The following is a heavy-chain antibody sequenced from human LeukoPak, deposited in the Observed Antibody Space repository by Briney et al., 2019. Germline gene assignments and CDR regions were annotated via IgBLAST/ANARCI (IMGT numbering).Heavy chain of an antibody. D-gene: IGHD3-10*02. CDR3: ARSVGGVMIMGYRDV. V-gene: IGHV3-20*04. CDR1: GFTFDDYG. J-gene: IGHJ6*03. CDR2: INWSGGIT. Sequence: GGSLRLSCAASGFTFDDYGMSWVRQAPGKGLEWVSDINWSGGITSYGDSVKGRFTISRGNAKNSLHLQMNSLRAEDRALYYCARSVGGVMIMGYRDVWGKGTMVSVSS.